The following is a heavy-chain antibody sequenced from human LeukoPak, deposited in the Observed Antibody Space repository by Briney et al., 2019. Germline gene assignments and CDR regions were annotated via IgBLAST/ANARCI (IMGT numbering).Heavy chain of an antibody. J-gene: IGHJ3*02. CDR3: ARGLDTMIVVPTSGAFDI. CDR2: IYYSGST. Sequence: SETLSLTCTVSGGSISSSSYYWGWIRQPPGKGLEWIGSIYYSGSTYYNPSLKSRVVISVDTSKNQFSLKLSSVTAADTAVYYCARGLDTMIVVPTSGAFDIWGQGTMVTVSS. V-gene: IGHV4-39*07. CDR1: GGSISSSSYY. D-gene: IGHD3-22*01.